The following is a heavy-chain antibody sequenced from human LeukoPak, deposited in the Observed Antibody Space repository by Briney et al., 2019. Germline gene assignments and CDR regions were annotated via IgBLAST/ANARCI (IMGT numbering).Heavy chain of an antibody. CDR3: ARGSSGARAPFDIVVVPAATYGMDV. CDR2: MNPNSGNT. J-gene: IGHJ6*02. CDR1: GYTFTSYD. Sequence: ASVKVSCKASGYTFTSYDINWVRQATGQGLEWMGWMNPNSGNTGYAQKFQGRVTMTRNTSISTAYMELSSLRSEDTAVYYCARGSSGARAPFDIVVVPAATYGMDVWGQGTTVTVSS. D-gene: IGHD2-2*01. V-gene: IGHV1-8*01.